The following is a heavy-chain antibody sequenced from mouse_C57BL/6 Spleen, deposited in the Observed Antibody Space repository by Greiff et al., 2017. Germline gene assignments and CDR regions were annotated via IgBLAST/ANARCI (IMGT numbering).Heavy chain of an antibody. V-gene: IGHV1-55*01. CDR2: IYPGSGST. CDR1: GYTFTSYW. Sequence: VQLQQPGAELVKPGASVKMSCKASGYTFTSYWITWVKQRPGQGLEWIGDIYPGSGSTNYNEKFKSKATLTVDTSSSTAYMQLSSLTSEDSAVYYCARSMTTVGATRWYFGVWGTGTTVTVSS. D-gene: IGHD1-1*01. CDR3: ARSMTTVGATRWYFGV. J-gene: IGHJ1*03.